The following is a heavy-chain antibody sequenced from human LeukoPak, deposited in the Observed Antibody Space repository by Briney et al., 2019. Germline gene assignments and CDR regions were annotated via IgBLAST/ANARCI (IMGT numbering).Heavy chain of an antibody. J-gene: IGHJ4*02. Sequence: PGRSLRLSCAASGFTFGNYGMHWVRPAPGKGLAWVALISYDGSNKYYADSVKGRFNISRDNSKKTLYLQMNSLRAEDTAVVYCAKARLGGSSWSVFDYWGQGTLVTVSS. D-gene: IGHD6-13*01. V-gene: IGHV3-30*18. CDR3: AKARLGGSSWSVFDY. CDR2: ISYDGSNK. CDR1: GFTFGNYG.